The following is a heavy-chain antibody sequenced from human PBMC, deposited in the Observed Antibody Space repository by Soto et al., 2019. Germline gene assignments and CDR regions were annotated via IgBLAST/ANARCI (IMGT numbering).Heavy chain of an antibody. V-gene: IGHV3-30*18. CDR2: ISYDGSNK. CDR3: AKSIVVVPAAGGDYYYMDV. J-gene: IGHJ6*03. Sequence: GGSLRLSCAASGFTFSSYGMHWVRQAPGKGLEWVAVISYDGSNKYYADSVKGRFTISRDNSKNTLYLQMNSLRAEDTAVYYCAKSIVVVPAAGGDYYYMDVWGKGTTVTVSS. CDR1: GFTFSSYG. D-gene: IGHD2-2*01.